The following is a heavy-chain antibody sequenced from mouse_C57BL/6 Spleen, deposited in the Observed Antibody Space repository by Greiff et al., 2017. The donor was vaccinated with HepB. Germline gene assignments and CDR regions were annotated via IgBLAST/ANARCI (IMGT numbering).Heavy chain of an antibody. CDR2: ISGGGGNT. Sequence: DVMLVESGGGLVKPGGSLKLSCAASGFTFSSYTMSWVRQTPEKRLEWVATISGGGGNTYYPDSVKGRFTISRDNAKNTLYLQMSSLRSEDTALYYCARGPYYYGSSYVENYAMDYWGQGTSVTVSS. CDR3: ARGPYYYGSSYVENYAMDY. D-gene: IGHD1-1*01. J-gene: IGHJ4*01. CDR1: GFTFSSYT. V-gene: IGHV5-9*01.